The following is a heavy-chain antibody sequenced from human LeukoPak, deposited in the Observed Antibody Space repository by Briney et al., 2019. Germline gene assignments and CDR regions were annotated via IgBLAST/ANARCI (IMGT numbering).Heavy chain of an antibody. CDR3: ARDPYYDFWSGGFDP. CDR2: IYTSGST. D-gene: IGHD3-3*01. Sequence: SQTLSLTCTVSGGSISSGSYYWSWIRPPAGKGLEWIGRIYTSGSTNYNPSLKRRVTISVDTSKTQFSLKLSSVTAADTAVYYCARDPYYDFWSGGFDPWGQGTLVTVSS. V-gene: IGHV4-61*02. J-gene: IGHJ5*02. CDR1: GGSISSGSYY.